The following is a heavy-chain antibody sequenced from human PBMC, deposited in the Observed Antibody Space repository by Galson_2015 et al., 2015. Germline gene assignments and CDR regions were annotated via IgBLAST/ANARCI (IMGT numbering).Heavy chain of an antibody. CDR2: INRDGSST. J-gene: IGHJ4*02. CDR1: GFTFSSYC. D-gene: IGHD3-16*01. Sequence: LRLSCAASGFTFSSYCMYWVRQAPGKGLVWVAHINRDGSSTSYADSVKGRFTISRDNAKNMLYLQMNSLRAEDTAVYYCARDPLWDRTVGFDYWGQGTLVTVSS. CDR3: ARDPLWDRTVGFDY. V-gene: IGHV3-74*01.